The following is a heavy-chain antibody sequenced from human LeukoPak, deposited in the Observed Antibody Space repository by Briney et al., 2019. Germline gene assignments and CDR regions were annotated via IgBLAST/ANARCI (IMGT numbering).Heavy chain of an antibody. J-gene: IGHJ3*02. D-gene: IGHD6-13*01. V-gene: IGHV3-13*01. Sequence: TGGSLRLSCAASGFTFSSYDMHWVRQATGKGLEWVSAIGNAGDTYYPGSVKGRFTISRENAKNSLYLQMNSLRAGDTAVYYCARATAGTLAFDIWGQGTMVTVSS. CDR2: IGNAGDT. CDR1: GFTFSSYD. CDR3: ARATAGTLAFDI.